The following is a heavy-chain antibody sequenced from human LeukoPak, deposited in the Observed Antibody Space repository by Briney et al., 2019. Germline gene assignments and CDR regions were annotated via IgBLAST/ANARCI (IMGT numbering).Heavy chain of an antibody. CDR3: ARHGPISPRRAFDI. D-gene: IGHD2/OR15-2a*01. J-gene: IGHJ3*02. V-gene: IGHV4-39*01. CDR2: IYYSGNI. CDR1: GGSISSSSYY. Sequence: SETLSLTCTVSGGSISSSSYYWGWIRQPPGKGLEWIGSIYYSGNIYYNPSLKSRVTISVDTSKNQFSLKLNSVTAADTAVYYCARHGPISPRRAFDIWGQGTMVTVSS.